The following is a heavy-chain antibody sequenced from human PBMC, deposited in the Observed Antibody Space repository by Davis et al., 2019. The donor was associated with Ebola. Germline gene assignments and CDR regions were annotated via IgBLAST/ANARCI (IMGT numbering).Heavy chain of an antibody. D-gene: IGHD2-15*01. J-gene: IGHJ6*02. CDR2: IYLGDSDT. Sequence: GESLKISCKVSGYSFTTYWIGWVRQLPGKGLEWMGIIYLGDSDTRYSPSFQGQVTISADKSISTAYLQWSSLKASDTAMYYCARHLTHYCSGGSCYYYYGMDVWGQGTTVTVSS. CDR3: ARHLTHYCSGGSCYYYYGMDV. V-gene: IGHV5-51*01. CDR1: GYSFTTYW.